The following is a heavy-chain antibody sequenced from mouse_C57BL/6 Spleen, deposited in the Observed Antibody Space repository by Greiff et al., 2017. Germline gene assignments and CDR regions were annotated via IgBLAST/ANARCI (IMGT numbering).Heavy chain of an antibody. CDR3: ARGSVVATGDY. CDR2: INPSSGYT. D-gene: IGHD1-1*01. V-gene: IGHV1-7*01. Sequence: QVQLKQSGAELAKPGASVKLSCKASGYTFTSYWMHWVKQRPGQGLEWIGYINPSSGYTKYNQKFKDKATLTADKSSSTAYMQLSSLTYEDAEVYYCARGSVVATGDYWGQGTTLTVSS. J-gene: IGHJ2*01. CDR1: GYTFTSYW.